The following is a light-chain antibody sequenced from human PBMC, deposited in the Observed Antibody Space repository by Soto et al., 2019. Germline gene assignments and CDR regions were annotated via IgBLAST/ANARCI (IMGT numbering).Light chain of an antibody. J-gene: IGLJ2*01. V-gene: IGLV2-14*01. CDR1: SSDVGGYNY. Sequence: QSVLTQPASVSGSPGQSITISCTGTSSDVGGYNYVSWYQQHPGKAPKLMIYDVSNRPSGVSNRLSGSKSGNTASLTISGLQAEDEADYYCSSSTSSSTVVFGGGTKLTVL. CDR2: DVS. CDR3: SSSTSSSTVV.